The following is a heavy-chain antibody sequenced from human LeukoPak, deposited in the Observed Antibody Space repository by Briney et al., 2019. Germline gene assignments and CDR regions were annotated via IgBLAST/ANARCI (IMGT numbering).Heavy chain of an antibody. CDR1: GGSFSGYY. V-gene: IGHV4-34*01. J-gene: IGHJ6*02. CDR2: INHSGST. Sequence: SETLSLTCAVYGGSFSGYYWSWIRQPPGKGLEWIGEINHSGSTNYNPSLKSRVAISVDTSKNQFSLKLSSVTAADTAVYYCARHLYYYYGMDVWGHGTTVTVSS. CDR3: ARHLYYYYGMDV.